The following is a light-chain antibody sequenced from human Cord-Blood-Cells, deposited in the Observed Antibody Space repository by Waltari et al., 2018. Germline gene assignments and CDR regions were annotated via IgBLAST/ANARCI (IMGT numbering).Light chain of an antibody. CDR1: SSDVGGYNY. CDR3: SSYTSSSTLV. V-gene: IGLV2-14*03. CDR2: YVS. Sequence: QSALTQPASVSGSPGQSITISCPGTSSDVGGYNYVSWYQQHPGKAPNLMIYYVSNRPSGVSNRFSGSKSGNTASLTISGLQAEDEADYYCSSYTSSSTLVFGTGTKVTVL. J-gene: IGLJ1*01.